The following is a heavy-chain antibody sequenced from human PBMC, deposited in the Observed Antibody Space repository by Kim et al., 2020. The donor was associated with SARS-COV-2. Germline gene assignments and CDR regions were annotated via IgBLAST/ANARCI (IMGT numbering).Heavy chain of an antibody. J-gene: IGHJ5*02. D-gene: IGHD3-10*01. V-gene: IGHV3-15*01. CDR2: IKSKTDGGTT. CDR1: GFTFSNAW. CDR3: TTRSYGLFAHWFDP. Sequence: GGSLRLSCAASGFTFSNAWMSWVRQAPGKGLEWVGRIKSKTDGGTTDYAAPVKGRFTISRDDSKNTLYLQMNSLKTEDTAVYYCTTRSYGLFAHWFDPWGQGNLVSVSS.